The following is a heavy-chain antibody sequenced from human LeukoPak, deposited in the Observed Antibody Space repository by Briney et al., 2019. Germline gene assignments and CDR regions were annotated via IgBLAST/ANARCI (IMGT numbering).Heavy chain of an antibody. CDR2: IKQDGSEK. Sequence: GGSLRLSCAASGFTFSSYWMSWVRQAPGKGLEWVANIKQDGSEKYYVDSVKGRFTISRDNAKNSLYLQMNSLRAEDTAVYYCARGPGLAAEYYYYYMDVWGKGTTVTISS. J-gene: IGHJ6*03. V-gene: IGHV3-7*01. CDR3: ARGPGLAAEYYYYYMDV. CDR1: GFTFSSYW. D-gene: IGHD6-13*01.